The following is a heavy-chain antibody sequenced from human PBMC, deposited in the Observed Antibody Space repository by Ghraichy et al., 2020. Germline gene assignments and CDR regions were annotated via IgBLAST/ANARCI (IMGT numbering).Heavy chain of an antibody. V-gene: IGHV3-48*01. Sequence: GGSLRLSCAASGFTFSSYSMNWVRQAPGKGLEWVSYISSGSSTVYYADSVKGRFTISRDNGKNSLFLQMHSLRAEDTAVYYCARAQIRAFDYWGQGTLVTVSS. CDR1: GFTFSSYS. J-gene: IGHJ4*02. CDR2: ISSGSSTV. CDR3: ARAQIRAFDY.